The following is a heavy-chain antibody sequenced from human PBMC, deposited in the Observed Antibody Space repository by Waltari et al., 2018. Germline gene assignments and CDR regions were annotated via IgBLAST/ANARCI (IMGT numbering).Heavy chain of an antibody. Sequence: QVQLVQSGAEVKKPGASVKVSCKASGHTCTSCAINRVRQASGQGREWMGWMNPKSGNTNYAQKFLGRVTMTMDISVNTAYMELSSLTSEDTAVYYCAAEKWERQGGYYYFGMDVWGQGTTVTVSS. CDR3: AAEKWERQGGYYYFGMDV. J-gene: IGHJ6*02. CDR2: MNPKSGNT. D-gene: IGHD1-26*01. CDR1: GHTCTSCA. V-gene: IGHV1-8*01.